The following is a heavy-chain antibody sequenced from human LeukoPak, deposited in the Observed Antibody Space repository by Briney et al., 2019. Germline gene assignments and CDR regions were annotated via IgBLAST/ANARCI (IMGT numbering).Heavy chain of an antibody. CDR2: IYYSGST. D-gene: IGHD6-13*01. CDR3: ARGLSAAVDY. V-gene: IGHV4-39*01. Sequence: SETLSLTCTVSGGSIISTTYYWGWIRQPPGKGLEWIGSIYYSGSTYYSPSLKSRLTISVDTSKNQFSLKLSSVTAADTAVYYCARGLSAAVDYWGQGTQVTVSS. CDR1: GGSIISTTYY. J-gene: IGHJ4*02.